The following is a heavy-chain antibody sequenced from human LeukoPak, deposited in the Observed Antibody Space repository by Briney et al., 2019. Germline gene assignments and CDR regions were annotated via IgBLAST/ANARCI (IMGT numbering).Heavy chain of an antibody. J-gene: IGHJ4*02. Sequence: SVKVSCKASGGTFSSYAISWVRQAPGQGLEWMGGIIPIFGTANYAQKFQGRVTITADKSTSTAYMELSSLRSEDTAVYYCARGNSGYDFGRYYFDYWGQGTLVTVSS. CDR2: IIPIFGTA. D-gene: IGHD5-12*01. V-gene: IGHV1-69*06. CDR1: GGTFSSYA. CDR3: ARGNSGYDFGRYYFDY.